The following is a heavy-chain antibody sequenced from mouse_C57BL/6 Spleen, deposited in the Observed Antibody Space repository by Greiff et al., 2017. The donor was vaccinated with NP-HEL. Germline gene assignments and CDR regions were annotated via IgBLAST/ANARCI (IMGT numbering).Heavy chain of an antibody. CDR3: ARDNWGDDWFAY. Sequence: EVMLVESGGGLVKPGGSLKLSCAASGFTFSSYAMSWVRQTPEKRLEWVATISDGGSYTYYPDNVKGRFTISRDNAKNNLYLQMSHLKSEDTAMYYCARDNWGDDWFAYWGQGTLVTVSA. J-gene: IGHJ3*01. CDR1: GFTFSSYA. D-gene: IGHD4-1*01. CDR2: ISDGGSYT. V-gene: IGHV5-4*01.